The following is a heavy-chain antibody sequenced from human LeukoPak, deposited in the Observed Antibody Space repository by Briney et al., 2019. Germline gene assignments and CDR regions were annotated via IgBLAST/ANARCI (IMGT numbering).Heavy chain of an antibody. V-gene: IGHV4-4*07. CDR2: IYTSGST. CDR3: ARGGGNWNYGDAFDI. Sequence: PSETLSLTCTVSGCSISSYYWSWLRQPAGKGLEWIGLIYTSGSTNYNPSLKSRVTMSVDTSKNQFSLKLSSVTAADTAVYYCARGGGNWNYGDAFDIWGQGTMVTVSS. CDR1: GCSISSYY. J-gene: IGHJ3*02. D-gene: IGHD1-7*01.